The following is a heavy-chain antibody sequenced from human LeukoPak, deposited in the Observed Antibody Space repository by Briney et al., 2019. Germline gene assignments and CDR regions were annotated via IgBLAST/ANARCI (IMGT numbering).Heavy chain of an antibody. CDR2: IYYSGST. J-gene: IGHJ4*02. V-gene: IGHV4-59*01. CDR3: ARSPPQYYYYDSSGYYFDY. CDR1: GGSISSYY. D-gene: IGHD3-22*01. Sequence: SETLSLTCTVSGGSISSYYWSWIRQPPGKGLEWIGYIYYSGSTNYNPSLKSRVTISVDTSKNQFSLKLSSVTAADTAVYYCARSPPQYYYYDSSGYYFDYWGQGTLVTVSS.